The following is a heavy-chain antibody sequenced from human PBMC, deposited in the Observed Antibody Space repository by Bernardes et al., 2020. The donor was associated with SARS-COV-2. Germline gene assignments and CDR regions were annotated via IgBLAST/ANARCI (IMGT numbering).Heavy chain of an antibody. CDR2: ISWNSGSI. CDR3: AKDMNGDYAVY. CDR1: GFTFDDYA. Sequence: GGSLRLSCAASGFTFDDYAMHWVRQAPGKGLEWVSGISWNSGSIGYADSVKGRFTISRDNAKNSLYLQMNSLRAEDTALYYCAKDMNGDYAVYWGQGTLVTVSS. V-gene: IGHV3-9*01. J-gene: IGHJ4*02. D-gene: IGHD4-17*01.